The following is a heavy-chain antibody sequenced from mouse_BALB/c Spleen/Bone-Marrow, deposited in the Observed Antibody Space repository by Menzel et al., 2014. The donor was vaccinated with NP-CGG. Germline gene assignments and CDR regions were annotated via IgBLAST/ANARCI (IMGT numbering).Heavy chain of an antibody. CDR1: GFNIKDTY. Sequence: VQLQQPGAELVKPGASVKLSCTASGFNIKDTYMHWVKQRPEQGLEWIGRIDPANGNTKYDPKFQGKATITADTSSNTAYLQLSSLXXXXTAXYYCARTDYWGQGTTLTVSS. CDR3: ARTDY. CDR2: IDPANGNT. V-gene: IGHV14-3*02. J-gene: IGHJ2*01.